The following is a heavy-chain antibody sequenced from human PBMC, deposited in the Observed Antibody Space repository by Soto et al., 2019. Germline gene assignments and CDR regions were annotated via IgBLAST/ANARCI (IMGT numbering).Heavy chain of an antibody. CDR2: IYYSGST. V-gene: IGHV4-31*03. CDR3: ATRTDYCYGSGSLGGMDV. J-gene: IGHJ6*02. Sequence: QVQLQESGPGLVKPSQTLSLTCTVSGGSIGSGSYYWSWIRQLPGKGLEWIGYIYYSGSTFYNPTLWRRVTGSVDAAQNHISVKLNSVNAAYTAVYYCATRTDYCYGSGSLGGMDVWGQGATGAVSS. CDR1: GGSIGSGSYY. D-gene: IGHD3-10*01.